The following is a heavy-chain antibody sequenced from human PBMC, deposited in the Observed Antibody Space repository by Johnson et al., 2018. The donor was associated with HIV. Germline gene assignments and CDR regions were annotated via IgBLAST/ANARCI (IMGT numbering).Heavy chain of an antibody. CDR2: INWNGGST. Sequence: QVQLVESGGGLVKPGGSLRLSCAASGFTFSDYYMSWIRQAPGKGLEWVSGINWNGGSTGYADSVKGRFTISRDNSKNTLYLQMNSLRPEDTAAYYCATIAAHGAAFDIWGQGTVVTVSS. CDR3: ATIAAHGAAFDI. V-gene: IGHV3-11*04. CDR1: GFTFSDYY. D-gene: IGHD6-25*01. J-gene: IGHJ3*02.